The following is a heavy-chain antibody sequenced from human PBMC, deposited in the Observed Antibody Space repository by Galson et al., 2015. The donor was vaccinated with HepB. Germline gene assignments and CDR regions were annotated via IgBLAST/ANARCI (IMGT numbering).Heavy chain of an antibody. J-gene: IGHJ6*02. D-gene: IGHD5-24*01. Sequence: SLRLSCAASGFTVSSNYMSWVRQAPGKGLEWVSVIYSGGSTYYADSVKGRFTISRHNSKNTLYLQMNSLRAEGTAVYYCASGRWLQFRPYGMDVRGQGTMVTVSS. CDR2: IYSGGST. CDR3: ASGRWLQFRPYGMDV. CDR1: GFTVSSNY. V-gene: IGHV3-53*04.